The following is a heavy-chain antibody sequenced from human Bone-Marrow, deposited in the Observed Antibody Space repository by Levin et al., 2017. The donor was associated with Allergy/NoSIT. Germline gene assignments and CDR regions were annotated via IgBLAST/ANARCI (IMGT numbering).Heavy chain of an antibody. V-gene: IGHV3-30*18. CDR3: AKGYGDFDY. Sequence: GGSLRLSCEASGFTFSNYGMNWVRQAPGKGLEWVALISYDGSEKHYADSVKGRFTVSRVNSKNTLYVEMNSLTTEDTAVYYCAKGYGDFDYWGQGTLVTVSS. CDR1: GFTFSNYG. CDR2: ISYDGSEK. D-gene: IGHD4-17*01. J-gene: IGHJ4*02.